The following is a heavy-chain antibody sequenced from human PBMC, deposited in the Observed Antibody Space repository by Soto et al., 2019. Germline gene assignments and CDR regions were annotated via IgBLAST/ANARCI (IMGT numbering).Heavy chain of an antibody. CDR1: GFTFSSYD. CDR3: AKEPDKGVVVPAAGFDY. Sequence: QVQLVESGGGVVQPGRSLRLSCAASGFTFSSYDMHWVRQAPGKGLEWVAVISYDGSNKYYADYVKGRFTISRDNSKNTLYQQMNSLSAEDTAVYYCAKEPDKGVVVPAAGFDYWGQGTLVTVSS. CDR2: ISYDGSNK. V-gene: IGHV3-30*18. J-gene: IGHJ4*02. D-gene: IGHD2-2*01.